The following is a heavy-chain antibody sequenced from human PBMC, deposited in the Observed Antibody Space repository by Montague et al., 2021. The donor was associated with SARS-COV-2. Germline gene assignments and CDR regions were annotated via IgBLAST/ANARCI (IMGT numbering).Heavy chain of an antibody. Sequence: SLRLSCAASGFTSGDYQMTWVRQAPGKGLQWVATINQDETAKTYVDSVKGRFTISRDNAKNSLILQMNSLKDEDTAVYYCARSPRGSGTGWLDYWGQGTLATVSS. CDR3: ARSPRGSGTGWLDY. D-gene: IGHD3/OR15-3a*01. CDR2: INQDETAK. J-gene: IGHJ4*02. CDR1: GFTSGDYQ. V-gene: IGHV3-7*01.